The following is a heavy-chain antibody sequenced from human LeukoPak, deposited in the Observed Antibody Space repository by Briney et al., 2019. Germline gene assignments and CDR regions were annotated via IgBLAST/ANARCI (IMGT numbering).Heavy chain of an antibody. V-gene: IGHV3-11*01. CDR1: GFTFSNYY. D-gene: IGHD6-19*01. CDR2: ISSSGSTI. CDR3: AREGSRIAVAGMPPAL. Sequence: GGSLRLSCAASGFTFSNYYMSWIRQAPGKGLEWVSYISSSGSTIYYADSVKGRFTISRDNAKNSLYLQMNSLRAEDTAVYYCAREGSRIAVAGMPPALWGQGTLVTVSS. J-gene: IGHJ4*02.